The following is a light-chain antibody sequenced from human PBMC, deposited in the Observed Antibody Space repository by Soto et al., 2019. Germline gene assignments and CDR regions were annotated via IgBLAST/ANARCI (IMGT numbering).Light chain of an antibody. V-gene: IGKV1-39*01. CDR3: QQSYSSPRT. CDR2: AAS. J-gene: IGKJ1*01. CDR1: HIVSNY. Sequence: DIQMTQSPSSLSASVGDRFTITFRTSHIVSNYLNWYQQKSVEAPKLLIYAASTLQTGVPSSFSGSGSGTDFTLTISSLQPEDFATSYCQQSYSSPRTFGQGTKV.